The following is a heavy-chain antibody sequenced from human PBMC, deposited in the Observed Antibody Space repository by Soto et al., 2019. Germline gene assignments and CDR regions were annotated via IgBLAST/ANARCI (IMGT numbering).Heavy chain of an antibody. Sequence: PSETLSLTCTVSGGSISSNSYYWDWIRQPPGKGQERIGSMYYSGATYHNPSLQSRVTISVDTSKNQFSLHLSSVTAADTAVFYFARHAAYDSVWGKSDGSDYWGQGTLVTVSS. D-gene: IGHD3-16*01. V-gene: IGHV4-39*01. J-gene: IGHJ4*02. CDR1: GGSISSNSYY. CDR3: ARHAAYDSVWGKSDGSDY. CDR2: MYYSGAT.